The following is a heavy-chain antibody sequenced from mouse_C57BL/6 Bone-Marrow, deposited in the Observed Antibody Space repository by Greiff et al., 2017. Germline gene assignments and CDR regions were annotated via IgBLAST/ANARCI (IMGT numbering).Heavy chain of an antibody. CDR2: IHPNSGST. V-gene: IGHV1-64*01. Sequence: QVQLQQPGAELVKPGASVKLSCKASGYTFTSYWMHWVKQRPGQGLEWIGMIHPNSGSTNYNEKFKSKATLTVDKSSSTAYMQLSSLTSEDSAVYYCARPYYSDYLAYWGQGTLVTVSA. D-gene: IGHD2-5*01. CDR3: ARPYYSDYLAY. J-gene: IGHJ3*01. CDR1: GYTFTSYW.